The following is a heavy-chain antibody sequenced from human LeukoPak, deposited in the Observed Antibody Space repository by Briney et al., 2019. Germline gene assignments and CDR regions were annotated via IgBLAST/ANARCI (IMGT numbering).Heavy chain of an antibody. Sequence: SETLSLTXAVSGYSISSGYYWGWIRQPPGKGLEWIGSICHSGSTYYNPSLKSRVTISADTSKNQFSLKLSSVTAADTAVYYCARAVHRTQIVVVITRPYWYFDLWGRGTLVTVSS. CDR2: ICHSGST. CDR1: GYSISSGYY. D-gene: IGHD3-22*01. CDR3: ARAVHRTQIVVVITRPYWYFDL. J-gene: IGHJ2*01. V-gene: IGHV4-38-2*01.